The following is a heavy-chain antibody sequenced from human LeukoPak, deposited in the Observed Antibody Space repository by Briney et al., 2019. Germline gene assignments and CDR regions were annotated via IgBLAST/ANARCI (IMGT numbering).Heavy chain of an antibody. V-gene: IGHV3-23*01. CDR2: VRGSGSDT. CDR3: AKTSRRNSAYDSPFDT. Sequence: GESLKISCAVSGFTFSTYAMSWVRQAPGKGLEWVSAVRGSGSDTYYADSVKGRFTISRDNSKNTLYLQMNSLRAEDTAIYYCAKTSRRNSAYDSPFDTWGQGTLVTVSS. J-gene: IGHJ4*02. CDR1: GFTFSTYA. D-gene: IGHD5-12*01.